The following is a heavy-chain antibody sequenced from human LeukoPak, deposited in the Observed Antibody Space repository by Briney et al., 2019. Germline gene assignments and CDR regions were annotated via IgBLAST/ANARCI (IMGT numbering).Heavy chain of an antibody. J-gene: IGHJ4*02. CDR3: AKDPLRYDSSGYRYYFDY. V-gene: IGHV3-23*01. CDR1: GFTFSSYA. CDR2: TSGSGGST. D-gene: IGHD3-22*01. Sequence: GGSLRLSCAASGFTFSSYAMSWVRQAPGKGLEWVSATSGSGGSTYYADSVKGRFTISRDNSKNTLYLQMNSLRAEDTAVYYCAKDPLRYDSSGYRYYFDYWGQGTLVTVSS.